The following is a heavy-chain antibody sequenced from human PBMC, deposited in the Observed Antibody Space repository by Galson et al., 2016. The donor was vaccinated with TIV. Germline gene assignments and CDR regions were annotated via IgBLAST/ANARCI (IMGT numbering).Heavy chain of an antibody. CDR3: ARGCGSYSCYLDV. CDR2: IIRIFGTV. CDR1: GGTLTSYA. V-gene: IGHV1-69*05. D-gene: IGHD1-26*01. Sequence: SCKASGGTLTSYAVSWVRQAPGQGLEWMGEIIRIFGTVNYAQKFQGRVTITTDESTSAAYMELSSLRSADTAVYYCARGCGSYSCYLDVWGKGTTFTVSS. J-gene: IGHJ6*03.